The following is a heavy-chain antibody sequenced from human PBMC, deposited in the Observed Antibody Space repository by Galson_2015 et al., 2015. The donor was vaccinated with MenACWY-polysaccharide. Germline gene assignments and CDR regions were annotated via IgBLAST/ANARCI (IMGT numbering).Heavy chain of an antibody. D-gene: IGHD2-21*01. V-gene: IGHV3-48*01. CDR3: ASTSPNSF. Sequence: SLRLSCAASGFTFSSNSMNWVRQAPGKGLEWVSYISSSSGTMYYADSVKGRFTISRGDAKNSLYLQMNSLRAEDTVVYYCASTSPNSFWGQGTRVIVSS. J-gene: IGHJ4*02. CDR1: GFTFSSNS. CDR2: ISSSSGTM.